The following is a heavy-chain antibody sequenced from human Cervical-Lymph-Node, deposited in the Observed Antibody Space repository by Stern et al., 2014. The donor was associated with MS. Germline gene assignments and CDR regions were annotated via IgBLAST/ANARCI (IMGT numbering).Heavy chain of an antibody. J-gene: IGHJ4*02. V-gene: IGHV3-7*01. CDR1: AFTFSSFW. CDR3: ARSYGSGSLIDS. D-gene: IGHD3-10*01. Sequence: EVQLVQSGGGLVQPGGSLRLSCAASAFTFSSFWMSWVRQAPGKGLAWVANIERDGSEKYYVDSVKGRFTISRDNAKNSLYLQMNRLRAEDTAVYYCARSYGSGSLIDSWGQGTLVTVSS. CDR2: IERDGSEK.